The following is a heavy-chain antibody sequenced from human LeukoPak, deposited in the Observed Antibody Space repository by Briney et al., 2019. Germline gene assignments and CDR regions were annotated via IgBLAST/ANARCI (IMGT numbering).Heavy chain of an antibody. CDR3: ARRKIDYGDFDY. J-gene: IGHJ4*02. V-gene: IGHV3-48*01. CDR2: ISSSSSTI. Sequence: PGGSLRLSRAASGFTFSSYSMNWVRQAPGKGLEWVSYISSSSSTIYYADSVKGRFTTSRDNAKNSLYLELNSLRAEDTAVYFCARRKIDYGDFDYWGQGTLVTVSS. D-gene: IGHD4-17*01. CDR1: GFTFSSYS.